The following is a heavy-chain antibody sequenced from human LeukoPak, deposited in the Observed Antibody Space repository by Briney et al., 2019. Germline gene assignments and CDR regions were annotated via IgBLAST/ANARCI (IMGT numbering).Heavy chain of an antibody. CDR3: AKGDEYSSSSVGVEAFDI. Sequence: GGSLRLSCAASGFTFSSYSMNWVRQAPGKGLEWVSSISSSSSYIYYADSVKGRFTISRDNAKNSLYLQMNSLRAEDMALYYCAKGDEYSSSSVGVEAFDIWGQGTMVTVSS. J-gene: IGHJ3*02. CDR1: GFTFSSYS. V-gene: IGHV3-21*04. CDR2: ISSSSSYI. D-gene: IGHD6-6*01.